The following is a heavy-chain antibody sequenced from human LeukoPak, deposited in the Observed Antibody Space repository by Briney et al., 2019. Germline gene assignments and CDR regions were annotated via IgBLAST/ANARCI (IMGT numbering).Heavy chain of an antibody. CDR2: VSSSGST. CDR3: ARGARWYSSGWYGY. J-gene: IGHJ4*02. CDR1: GDSISYFY. Sequence: SETLSLTCSVSGDSISYFYWSWIRQAAGKGLERIGRVSSSGSTDYNASLKSRVTMSVDTSKNQLSLKVISVTAADTAIYYCARGARWYSSGWYGYWGQGTLVTVSS. V-gene: IGHV4-4*07. D-gene: IGHD6-19*01.